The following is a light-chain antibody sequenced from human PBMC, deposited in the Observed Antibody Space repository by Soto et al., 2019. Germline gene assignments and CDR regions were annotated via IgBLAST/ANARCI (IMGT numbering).Light chain of an antibody. Sequence: DVVMTQSPLSLPVTLGQPASISCMSNQSLVHSDGIAYFSWFQQRPGRSPRRLIYKVSNRDSGVPARFSGSGSGTDFALKISRVEAEDVGVYYCMQGRHWPPITFGQGTRLEIK. J-gene: IGKJ5*01. CDR1: QSLVHSDGIAY. CDR3: MQGRHWPPIT. V-gene: IGKV2-30*02. CDR2: KVS.